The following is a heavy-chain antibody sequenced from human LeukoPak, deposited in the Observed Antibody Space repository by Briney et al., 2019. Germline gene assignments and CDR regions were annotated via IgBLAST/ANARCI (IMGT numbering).Heavy chain of an antibody. CDR2: ISGGSEST. Sequence: GGSLRLSCAASGFTFSNYAMSWVRQAPGKGLEWVSSISGGSESTAYAGSVKGRFTISRDNSKNTLYLQMNSLRAEDTAVYYCAKSYYYDSSGSLPHYYYGMDVWGQGTTVTVSS. D-gene: IGHD3-22*01. CDR1: GFTFSNYA. CDR3: AKSYYYDSSGSLPHYYYGMDV. V-gene: IGHV3-23*01. J-gene: IGHJ6*02.